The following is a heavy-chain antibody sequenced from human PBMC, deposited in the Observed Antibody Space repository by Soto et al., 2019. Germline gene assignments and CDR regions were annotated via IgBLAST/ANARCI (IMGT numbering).Heavy chain of an antibody. J-gene: IGHJ4*02. Sequence: EVQLLESGGGLVQPGGSLRLSCAASGFTFSSYDMSWVRQAPGKGLEWVSAISGSGGRTYYADSVKGRFTISRDNSKNTLYLQMNSLRAEDTAVYYCAALIVVVMYPDYWGQGTLVTVSS. CDR1: GFTFSSYD. CDR2: ISGSGGRT. CDR3: AALIVVVMYPDY. V-gene: IGHV3-23*01. D-gene: IGHD3-22*01.